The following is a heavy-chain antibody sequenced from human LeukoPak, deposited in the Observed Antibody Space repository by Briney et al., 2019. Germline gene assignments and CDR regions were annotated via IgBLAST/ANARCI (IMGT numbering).Heavy chain of an antibody. CDR2: IKQDGSER. J-gene: IGHJ4*02. Sequence: GGSLRLSCAASGFTFSNYWMSWVRQAPGKGLEWVANIKQDGSERYYVDSVKGRFTISRDNAKNSLYLQMNSLRAEDTAVYYCARVYYGSGSYYPIHFDYWGQGTLVTVPS. D-gene: IGHD3-10*01. V-gene: IGHV3-7*01. CDR3: ARVYYGSGSYYPIHFDY. CDR1: GFTFSNYW.